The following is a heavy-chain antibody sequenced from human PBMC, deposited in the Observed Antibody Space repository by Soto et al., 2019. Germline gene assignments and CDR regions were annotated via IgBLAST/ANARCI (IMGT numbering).Heavy chain of an antibody. Sequence: GGSLRLSCAASGFTFSSYSMNWVRQAPGKGLEWVSYISSSSSTIYYADSVKGRFTISRDNAKNSLYLQMNSLRAEDTALYYCARREYSSSWYYWGQGTLVTVSS. V-gene: IGHV3-48*04. CDR1: GFTFSSYS. J-gene: IGHJ4*02. CDR2: ISSSSSTI. CDR3: ARREYSSSWYY. D-gene: IGHD6-13*01.